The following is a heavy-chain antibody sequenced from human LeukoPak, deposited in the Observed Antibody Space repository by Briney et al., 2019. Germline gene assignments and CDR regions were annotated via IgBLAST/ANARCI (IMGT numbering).Heavy chain of an antibody. CDR3: ARDMRYSSSWYFDY. CDR2: IYYSGST. V-gene: IGHV4-59*01. D-gene: IGHD6-13*01. J-gene: IGHJ4*02. Sequence: SETLSLTCTVSGGSISSYYWSWIRQPPGKGLEWIGYIYYSGSTNYNPSLKSRVTISVDTSKNQFSLKLSSVTAADTAVYYCARDMRYSSSWYFDYWGQGTLVTVSS. CDR1: GGSISSYY.